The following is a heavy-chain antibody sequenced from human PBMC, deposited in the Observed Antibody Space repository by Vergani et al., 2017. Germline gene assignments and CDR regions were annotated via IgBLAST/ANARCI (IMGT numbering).Heavy chain of an antibody. CDR3: ARSYSSSSNYYYYYGMDV. D-gene: IGHD6-6*01. V-gene: IGHV5-51*01. CDR2: IYPGDSDT. CDR1: GYSFTSYW. Sequence: EVQLEQSGAEVKKPGESLKISCKGSGYSFTSYWIGWVRQMPGKGLEWMGIIYPGDSDTRYSPSFQGQVTISADKSISTAYLQWSSLKASDTAMYYCARSYSSSSNYYYYYGMDVWGQGTTVTVSS. J-gene: IGHJ6*02.